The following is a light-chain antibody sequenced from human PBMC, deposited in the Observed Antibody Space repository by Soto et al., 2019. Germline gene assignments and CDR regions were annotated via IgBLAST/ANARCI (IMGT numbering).Light chain of an antibody. CDR3: SSYAGGNNLV. CDR2: EVS. Sequence: QSDLTQPPSASGSPGQSVTLSCTGTSSDVGGYNFVSWYHQHPGKAPKLMIYEVSKRPSGVPDRFSGSKSGNTASLTVSGLQAEDEADYYCSSYAGGNNLVFGGGTKLTVL. J-gene: IGLJ2*01. V-gene: IGLV2-8*01. CDR1: SSDVGGYNF.